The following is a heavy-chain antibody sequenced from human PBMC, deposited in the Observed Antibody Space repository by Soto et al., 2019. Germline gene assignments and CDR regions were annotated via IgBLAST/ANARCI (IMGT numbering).Heavy chain of an antibody. CDR1: GYSFTSYW. CDR2: IYPGDSDT. Sequence: PGESLKISCKGSGYSFTSYWIGWVRQMPGKGLEWMGIIYPGDSDTRYSPSFQGQVTISADKSISTAYLQWSSLKASDTAMYYCARLRGRIAVPLDWFDPWGQGTLVIVSS. CDR3: ARLRGRIAVPLDWFDP. V-gene: IGHV5-51*01. J-gene: IGHJ5*02. D-gene: IGHD6-19*01.